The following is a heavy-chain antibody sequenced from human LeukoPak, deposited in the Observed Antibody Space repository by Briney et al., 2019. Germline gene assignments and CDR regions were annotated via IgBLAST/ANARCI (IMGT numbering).Heavy chain of an antibody. J-gene: IGHJ6*03. Sequence: AGGSLRLSCAASGFTFSSYAMSWVRQAPGKGLEWVSSISGSGVSTYYADSVQGRFTISGDNSKSALYLQMNSLRAEDTAVYYCARARGWEPNYYYYMDVWGKGTTVTVSS. D-gene: IGHD1-26*01. CDR3: ARARGWEPNYYYYMDV. CDR2: ISGSGVST. V-gene: IGHV3-23*01. CDR1: GFTFSSYA.